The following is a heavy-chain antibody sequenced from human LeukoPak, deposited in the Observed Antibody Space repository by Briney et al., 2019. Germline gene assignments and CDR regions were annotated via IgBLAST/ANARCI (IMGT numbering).Heavy chain of an antibody. CDR1: GGTFSSYA. V-gene: IGHV1-69*04. CDR3: ARDLGISDAAMATDY. D-gene: IGHD5-18*01. Sequence: ASVKVSCKASGGTFSSYAISWVRQAPGQGLEWMGRIIPILGIANYAQKLQGRVTMTTDTSTSTAYMELRSLRSDDTAVYYCARDLGISDAAMATDYWGQGTLVTVSS. CDR2: IIPILGIA. J-gene: IGHJ4*02.